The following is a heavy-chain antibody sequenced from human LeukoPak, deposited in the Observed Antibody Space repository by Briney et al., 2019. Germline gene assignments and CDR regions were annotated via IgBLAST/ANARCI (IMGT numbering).Heavy chain of an antibody. CDR3: AKDRGYGSGSYYHFQH. CDR1: GFTFSSYG. CDR2: IRYDGSNK. D-gene: IGHD3-10*01. V-gene: IGHV3-30*02. J-gene: IGHJ1*01. Sequence: GGSLRLSCAASGFTFSSYGMHWVRQAPGQGLEWVACIRYDGSNKYYADSVKGRFTISRDNSKNTLYLQMNSLRAEDTAVYYFAKDRGYGSGSYYHFQHWGQGTLVTVSS.